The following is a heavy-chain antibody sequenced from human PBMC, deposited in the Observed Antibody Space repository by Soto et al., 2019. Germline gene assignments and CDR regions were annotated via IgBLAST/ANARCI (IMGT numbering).Heavy chain of an antibody. V-gene: IGHV1-58*02. Sequence: ASVKVSCKASGFTFTSSAMQWVRQARGQRLEWIGWIVVGSGNTNYAQKFQERVTTTRDMSTSTAYMELSSLRSEDTAVYYCAADLVRFLEWDLYYGMDVWGQGTTVTVSS. CDR1: GFTFTSSA. J-gene: IGHJ6*02. CDR2: IVVGSGNT. CDR3: AADLVRFLEWDLYYGMDV. D-gene: IGHD3-3*01.